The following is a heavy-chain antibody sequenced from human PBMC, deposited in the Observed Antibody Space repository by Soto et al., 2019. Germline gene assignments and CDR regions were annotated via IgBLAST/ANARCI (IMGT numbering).Heavy chain of an antibody. D-gene: IGHD3-16*01. V-gene: IGHV3-33*01. Sequence: QVQLVESGGGVVQPGRSLRLSCAASGFTFSSSVVHWVRQAPGKGLEWVAVISSDESNEDYADSVKGRFSISRDNSKNTLYLQMSSLRADDTAVYYCARGLIKLAGGAFDILGQGTMVTVSS. CDR3: ARGLIKLAGGAFDI. CDR1: GFTFSSSV. CDR2: ISSDESNE. J-gene: IGHJ3*02.